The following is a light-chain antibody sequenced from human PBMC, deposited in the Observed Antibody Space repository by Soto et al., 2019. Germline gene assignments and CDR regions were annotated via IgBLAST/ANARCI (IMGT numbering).Light chain of an antibody. Sequence: QSVLTQPPSVSGAPGQRVTISCTGSSSNIGAGYDVHWYHQLPGTAPKLLIYGNSNLPSAVPDLFSDSKSVTSASLAISGLQVEDEDDYYCQYYDRRLSGFYVFGTGTKVTVL. CDR2: GNS. J-gene: IGLJ1*01. CDR1: SSNIGAGYD. CDR3: QYYDRRLSGFYV. V-gene: IGLV1-40*01.